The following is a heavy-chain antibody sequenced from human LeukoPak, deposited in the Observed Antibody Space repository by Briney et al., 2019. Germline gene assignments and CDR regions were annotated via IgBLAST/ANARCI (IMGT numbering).Heavy chain of an antibody. CDR2: INHSGST. J-gene: IGHJ4*02. D-gene: IGHD2/OR15-2a*01. V-gene: IGHV4-34*01. Sequence: PSETLSLTCAVYGGSFSGYYWSWIRQPPGKGLEWIGEINHSGSTNYNPSLKSRVTISVDTSKNQFSLKLSSVTAADTAVYYCARVRGDGNNPYDYWGQGTLVTVSS. CDR1: GGSFSGYY. CDR3: ARVRGDGNNPYDY.